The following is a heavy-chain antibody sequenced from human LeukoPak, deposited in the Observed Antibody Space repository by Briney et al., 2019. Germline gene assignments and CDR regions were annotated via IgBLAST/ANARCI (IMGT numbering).Heavy chain of an antibody. CDR2: IYYSGST. V-gene: IGHV4-30-4*01. CDR3: AREGVGYDYGSGSYYYFDY. CDR1: GGSISSGDYY. D-gene: IGHD3-10*01. J-gene: IGHJ4*02. Sequence: PSQTLSLTCTVSGGSISSGDYYWSWIRQPPGKGLEWIGYIYYSGSTYYNPSLKSRVTISVDTSKNQFSLKLSSVTAADTAVYYCAREGVGYDYGSGSYYYFDYWGQGTLVTVSS.